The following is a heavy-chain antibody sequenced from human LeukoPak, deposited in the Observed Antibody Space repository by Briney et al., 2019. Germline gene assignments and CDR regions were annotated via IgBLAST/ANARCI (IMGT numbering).Heavy chain of an antibody. CDR2: INPNSGGT. J-gene: IGHJ1*01. CDR1: GYTFTGYY. CDR3: ARDMSGRTAYFQH. D-gene: IGHD1-26*01. V-gene: IGHV1-2*06. Sequence: ASVKVSCKASGYTFTGYYMHWVRQAHGQGLEWMGRINPNSGGTNYAQKFQGRVTMTRDTSISTAYMELSRLRSDDTAVYYCARDMSGRTAYFQHWGQGTLVTVSS.